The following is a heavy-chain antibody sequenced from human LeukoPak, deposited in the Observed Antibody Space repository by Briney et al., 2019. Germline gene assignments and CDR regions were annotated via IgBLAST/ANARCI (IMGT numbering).Heavy chain of an antibody. V-gene: IGHV3-53*01. Sequence: GGSLRLSCAASGFTVSSNYMSWVRQAPGKGLEWVSVIYSGGSTYYADSVKGRFTISRDNSKNTLYLQMNSLRAEDTAVYYCAKDLEMATTYYFDYWGQGTLVTVSS. J-gene: IGHJ4*02. CDR1: GFTVSSNY. D-gene: IGHD5-24*01. CDR2: IYSGGST. CDR3: AKDLEMATTYYFDY.